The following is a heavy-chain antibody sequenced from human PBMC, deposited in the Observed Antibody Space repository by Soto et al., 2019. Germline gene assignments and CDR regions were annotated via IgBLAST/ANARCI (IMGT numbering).Heavy chain of an antibody. CDR1: GVSISSYY. Sequence: SETLSLTCTLSGVSISSYYWSWLRQPPGKGLEWIGYIYYSGSTNYNPSLKSRVTISVDTSKNQFSLKLSSVTAADTAVYYCARVGAYCSGGSCYGGFDYWGQGTLVTVSS. CDR2: IYYSGST. D-gene: IGHD2-15*01. CDR3: ARVGAYCSGGSCYGGFDY. J-gene: IGHJ4*02. V-gene: IGHV4-59*01.